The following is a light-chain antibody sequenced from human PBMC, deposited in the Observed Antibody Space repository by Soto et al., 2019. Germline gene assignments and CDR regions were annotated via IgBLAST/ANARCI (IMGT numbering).Light chain of an antibody. Sequence: EVVLTQSPATLSVSPGEGATLSYRASQSVNLYLAWYQQKPGQAPRVIIYGVSTRATGVPGRFSGSGSGTEFTLTISTLQSEDFAVYYCQQYNNWPITFGQGTRLEIK. CDR1: QSVNLY. CDR3: QQYNNWPIT. J-gene: IGKJ5*01. V-gene: IGKV3-15*01. CDR2: GVS.